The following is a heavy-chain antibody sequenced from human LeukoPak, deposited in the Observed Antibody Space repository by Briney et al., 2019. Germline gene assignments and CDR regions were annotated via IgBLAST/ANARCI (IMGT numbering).Heavy chain of an antibody. V-gene: IGHV4-39*07. CDR1: GGSISGGSYF. J-gene: IGHJ4*02. Sequence: SETLSLTCTVSGGSISGGSYFWGWVRQPPGKGLEWTGTIYYSGPTYYNPSLKSRVTISVDTSKNQFSLKLSSVTAAATAVYYCGRGVWGLAAAGLRYDDWGQGTLVTVSS. CDR3: GRGVWGLAAAGLRYDD. D-gene: IGHD6-13*01. CDR2: IYYSGPT.